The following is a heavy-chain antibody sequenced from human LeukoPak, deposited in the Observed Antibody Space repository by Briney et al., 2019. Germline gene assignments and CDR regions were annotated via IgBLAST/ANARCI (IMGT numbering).Heavy chain of an antibody. CDR1: GFIFNNYA. V-gene: IGHV3-64*01. Sequence: GGSLRLSCAASGFIFNNYAMHWVRQAPGKGLEYVSVVTSNGANTYYGTSVKGRFTVSRDNSKNLVFLDMASLRPEDTAVYFCARSGYIYGTLLDLWGQGTSVTVSP. CDR3: ARSGYIYGTLLDL. CDR2: VTSNGANT. D-gene: IGHD5-18*01. J-gene: IGHJ1*01.